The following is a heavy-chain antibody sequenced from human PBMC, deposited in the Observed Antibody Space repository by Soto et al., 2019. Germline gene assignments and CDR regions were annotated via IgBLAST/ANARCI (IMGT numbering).Heavy chain of an antibody. V-gene: IGHV1-69*13. Sequence: GASVKVSCKASGGTFSSYAISWVRQAPGQGLEWMGGIIPIFGTANYAQKFQGRVTITADESTSTAYMELSSLRSEDTAVYYCARGKRVATIKPSYYYYYGMDVWGQGATVTAP. CDR3: ARGKRVATIKPSYYYYYGMDV. J-gene: IGHJ6*02. CDR2: IIPIFGTA. D-gene: IGHD5-12*01. CDR1: GGTFSSYA.